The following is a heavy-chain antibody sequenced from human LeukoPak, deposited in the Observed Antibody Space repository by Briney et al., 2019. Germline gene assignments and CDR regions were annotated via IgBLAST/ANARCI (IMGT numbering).Heavy chain of an antibody. CDR2: ISAYNGNT. Sequence: ASVKVSCKASGYRFTSYGISWVRQAPGQGLEWMGWISAYNGNTNYAQKLQGSVTMTTDTSTSTAYMELRSLRSDDTAVYYCARAISGYDFDYWGQGTLVTVSS. CDR1: GYRFTSYG. J-gene: IGHJ4*02. CDR3: ARAISGYDFDY. D-gene: IGHD5-12*01. V-gene: IGHV1-18*01.